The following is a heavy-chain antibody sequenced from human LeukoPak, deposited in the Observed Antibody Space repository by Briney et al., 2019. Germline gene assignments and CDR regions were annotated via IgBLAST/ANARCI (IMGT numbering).Heavy chain of an antibody. Sequence: ASVKVSCKASGYTFTSYDINWERQATGQGLEWMGWMNPNSGNTGYAQKFQGRVTMTRNTSISTAYMELSSLRSEDTAVYYCARARHCTNGVCYMYYFDYWGQGTLVTVSS. D-gene: IGHD2-8*01. J-gene: IGHJ4*02. CDR1: GYTFTSYD. V-gene: IGHV1-8*01. CDR2: MNPNSGNT. CDR3: ARARHCTNGVCYMYYFDY.